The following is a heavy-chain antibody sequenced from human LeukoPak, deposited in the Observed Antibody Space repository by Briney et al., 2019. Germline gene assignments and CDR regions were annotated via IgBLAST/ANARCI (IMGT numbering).Heavy chain of an antibody. J-gene: IGHJ4*02. Sequence: GESLKISCKGSGYSFTSYWISWVRQMPGKGLEWMGRIDPSDSYTNYSPSFQGHVTISADKSTSTAYLQWSSLKASDTAMYYCATRGYSSSWIVDYWGQGTLVTVSS. V-gene: IGHV5-10-1*01. CDR2: IDPSDSYT. CDR3: ATRGYSSSWIVDY. D-gene: IGHD6-13*01. CDR1: GYSFTSYW.